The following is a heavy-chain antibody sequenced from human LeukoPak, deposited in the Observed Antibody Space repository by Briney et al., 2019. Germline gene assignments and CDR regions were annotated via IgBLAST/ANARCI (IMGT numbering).Heavy chain of an antibody. CDR3: ARKSILTAGRKPYDY. CDR1: GGSFSGYY. D-gene: IGHD6-13*01. CDR2: IDHSGRT. V-gene: IGHV4-34*01. Sequence: SETLFLTCAVFGGSFSGYYWSWIRQPPGKGLEWIGEIDHSGRTNSKSSLKSRVTISVDTSKNQFSLRLSSVTAADTAVYYCARKSILTAGRKPYDYWDQGTLVTVSS. J-gene: IGHJ4*02.